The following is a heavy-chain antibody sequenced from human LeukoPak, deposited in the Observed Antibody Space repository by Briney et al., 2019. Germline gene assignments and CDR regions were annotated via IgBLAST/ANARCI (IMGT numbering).Heavy chain of an antibody. CDR1: GGSISSGSYY. V-gene: IGHV4-61*02. CDR3: ATNDYGGKVDY. D-gene: IGHD4-23*01. J-gene: IGHJ4*02. Sequence: SETLSLTCTVPGGSISSGSYYWSWIRQPAGKGLEWIGRIYTSGSTNYNPSLKSRVTISVDTSKNQFSLKLSSVTAADTAVYYCATNDYGGKVDYWGQGTLVTVSS. CDR2: IYTSGST.